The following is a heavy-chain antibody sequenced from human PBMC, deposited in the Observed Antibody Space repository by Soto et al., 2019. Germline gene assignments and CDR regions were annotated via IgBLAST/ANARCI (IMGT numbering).Heavy chain of an antibody. J-gene: IGHJ4*02. CDR3: ANRPASLIPFAY. Sequence: EVQLLDSGGGLVQPGGSLRLSCAASGFTFSNYAMSWVRQAPGKGLEWVSTISGNGGSTYYADSVKGQFTISRDNSNNMLFLQINSLRDDDSAVYYCANRPASLIPFAYWGQGTPVTVSS. V-gene: IGHV3-23*01. D-gene: IGHD2-2*01. CDR2: ISGNGGST. CDR1: GFTFSNYA.